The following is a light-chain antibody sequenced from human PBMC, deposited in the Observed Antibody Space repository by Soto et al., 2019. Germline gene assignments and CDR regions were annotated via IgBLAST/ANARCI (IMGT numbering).Light chain of an antibody. CDR2: RAS. Sequence: IVMTQSPATLSVSPGESATLSCRASQNIYYNVAWYQHRPGQAPRLLIHRASTRATGVPARFSGSGSGKEFTLTISSQQSEDFTVYSCLQYHNLWAFGQGTKVEI. V-gene: IGKV3-15*01. CDR3: LQYHNLWA. CDR1: QNIYYN. J-gene: IGKJ1*01.